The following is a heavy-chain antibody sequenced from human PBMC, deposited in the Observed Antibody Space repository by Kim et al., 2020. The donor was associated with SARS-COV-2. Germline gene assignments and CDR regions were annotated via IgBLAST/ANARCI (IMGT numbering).Heavy chain of an antibody. CDR2: ISSSSSYI. CDR1: GFTFSSYS. D-gene: IGHD4-17*01. V-gene: IGHV3-21*01. Sequence: GGSLRLSCAASGFTFSSYSMNWVRQAPGKGLEWVSSISSSSSYIYYADSVKGRFTISRDNAKNSLYLQMNSLRAEDTAVYYCATPASYYGDYVFDYWGQGTLVTVSS. J-gene: IGHJ4*02. CDR3: ATPASYYGDYVFDY.